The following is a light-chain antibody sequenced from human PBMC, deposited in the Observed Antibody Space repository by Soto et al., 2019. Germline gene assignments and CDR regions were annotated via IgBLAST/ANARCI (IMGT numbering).Light chain of an antibody. J-gene: IGKJ1*01. Sequence: EIVLTHSPATLSASSGYRATLHCRSSQSVSSNSLAWYQQKPGQAPRLFIYGASSRATGIPDRFSGSGSGTDFTLTISRLEPEDFAVYYCQQYGISPRTFGQGTRWIS. CDR2: GAS. CDR3: QQYGISPRT. V-gene: IGKV3-20*01. CDR1: QSVSSNS.